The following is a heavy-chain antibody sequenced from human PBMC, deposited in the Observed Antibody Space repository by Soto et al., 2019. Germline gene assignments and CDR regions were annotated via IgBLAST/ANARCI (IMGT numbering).Heavy chain of an antibody. CDR3: AKGGGESYYYYMDV. CDR2: ISGSGGST. D-gene: IGHD3-16*01. Sequence: EVQLLESGGGLVQPGGSLRLSCASSGFTFSSYAINWVRQAPGKGLEWVSGISGSGGSTYYADSVKGRFTISRDNSKKTLYLQMNSLRAEDRAVYYCAKGGGESYYYYMDVWGKGTTVTVSS. J-gene: IGHJ6*03. CDR1: GFTFSSYA. V-gene: IGHV3-23*01.